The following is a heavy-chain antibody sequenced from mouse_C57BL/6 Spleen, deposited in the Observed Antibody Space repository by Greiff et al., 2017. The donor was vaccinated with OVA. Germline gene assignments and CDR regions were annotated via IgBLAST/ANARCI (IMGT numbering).Heavy chain of an antibody. Sequence: VQRVESEGGLVQPGSSMKLSCTASGFTFSDYYMAWVRQVPEKGLEWVANINYDGSSTYYLDSLKSRFIISRDNAKNILYLQMSSLKSEDTATYYCARDDYYYGSSSWYFDVWGTGTTVTVSS. CDR3: ARDDYYYGSSSWYFDV. D-gene: IGHD1-1*01. CDR1: GFTFSDYY. J-gene: IGHJ1*03. CDR2: INYDGSST. V-gene: IGHV5-16*01.